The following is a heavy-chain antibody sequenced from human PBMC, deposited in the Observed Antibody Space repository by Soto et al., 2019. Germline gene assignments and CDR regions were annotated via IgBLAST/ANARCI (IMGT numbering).Heavy chain of an antibody. CDR3: AGDNDSSGYYYAEYFQH. D-gene: IGHD3-22*01. J-gene: IGHJ1*01. Sequence: ASVKVSCKASGYTFTSYYMHWVRQAPGQGLEWMGIINPSGGSTSYAQKFQGRVTMTRDTSTSTVYMELSSLRSEDTAVYYCAGDNDSSGYYYAEYFQHWGQGTLVTVSS. V-gene: IGHV1-46*01. CDR1: GYTFTSYY. CDR2: INPSGGST.